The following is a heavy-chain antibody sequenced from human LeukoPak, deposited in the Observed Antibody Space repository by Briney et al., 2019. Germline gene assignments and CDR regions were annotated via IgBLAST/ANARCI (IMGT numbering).Heavy chain of an antibody. V-gene: IGHV3-21*01. CDR3: ARVETGSSGYYYQRRADYYYYGMDV. CDR2: ISSSSSYI. CDR1: GFTFSSYS. J-gene: IGHJ6*02. Sequence: PGGSLRLSCAASGFTFSSYSMNWVRQAPGKGLEWVSSISSSSSYIYYADSVKGRFTISRDNAKNSLYLQMNSLRAEDTAVYYCARVETGSSGYYYQRRADYYYYGMDVWGQGTTVTVSS. D-gene: IGHD3-22*01.